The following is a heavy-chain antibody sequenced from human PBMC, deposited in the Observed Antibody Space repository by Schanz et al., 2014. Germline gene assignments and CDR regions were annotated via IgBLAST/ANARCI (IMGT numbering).Heavy chain of an antibody. V-gene: IGHV1-46*03. CDR3: ARGGFFDSTSFDS. Sequence: QVQLVQSGAEVKKPGASVKVSCKASGYTFTSYYMHWVRQAPGQGLEWMGIINPSGGSTSYAKKFQGRFTMTRDTSTTTVYMELSSLRSDDTAMYYCARGGFFDSTSFDSWGQGTLVTGSS. CDR2: INPSGGST. J-gene: IGHJ4*02. CDR1: GYTFTSYY. D-gene: IGHD2-2*01.